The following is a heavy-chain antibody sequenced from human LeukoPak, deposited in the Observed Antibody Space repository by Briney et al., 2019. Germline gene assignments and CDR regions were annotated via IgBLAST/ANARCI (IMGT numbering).Heavy chain of an antibody. CDR3: AKGVVPAAENDY. Sequence: GGSLRLSCAASGFAFSSYWMSWVRQAPGKWLEWVANIKQDGSEKYYVDSVKGRFTISRDNAKNSLYLQMNSLRAEDTAVYYCAKGVVPAAENDYWGQGTLVTVSS. D-gene: IGHD2-2*01. V-gene: IGHV3-7*01. J-gene: IGHJ4*02. CDR1: GFAFSSYW. CDR2: IKQDGSEK.